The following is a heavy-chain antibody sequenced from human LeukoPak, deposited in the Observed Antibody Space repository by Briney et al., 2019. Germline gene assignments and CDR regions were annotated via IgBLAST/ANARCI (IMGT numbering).Heavy chain of an antibody. V-gene: IGHV3-48*03. CDR1: GFTFSRFE. Sequence: GGSLRLSCVASGFTFSRFEMNWVSQAPGKGLEWISHISTGTYIAYTDSVKGRFTISRDNAKNSLFLQMNSLRAEDTAVYYCTREQDREASATVVGDYWGQGTLVTVSS. CDR3: TREQDREASATVVGDY. D-gene: IGHD4-23*01. CDR2: ISTGTYI. J-gene: IGHJ4*02.